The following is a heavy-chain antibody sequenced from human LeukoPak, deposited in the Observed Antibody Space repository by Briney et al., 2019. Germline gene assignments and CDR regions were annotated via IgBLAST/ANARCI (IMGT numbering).Heavy chain of an antibody. J-gene: IGHJ6*03. V-gene: IGHV4-59*01. CDR2: IYYSGSA. Sequence: PSETLSLTCTVSGGSISSYYWSWIRQPPGKGLEWIGYIYYSGSANYNPSLKSRVTISVDTSKNQFSLKLSSVTAADTAVYYCARVVRDYVWGSYRFVSYYYYYMDVWGKGTTVTVSS. CDR1: GGSISSYY. D-gene: IGHD3-16*02. CDR3: ARVVRDYVWGSYRFVSYYYYYMDV.